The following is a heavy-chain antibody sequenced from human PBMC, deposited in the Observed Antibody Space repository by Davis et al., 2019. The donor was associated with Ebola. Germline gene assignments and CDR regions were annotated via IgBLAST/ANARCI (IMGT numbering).Heavy chain of an antibody. CDR1: GFTFSTYA. V-gene: IGHV3-30*18. J-gene: IGHJ4*02. D-gene: IGHD5-12*01. CDR2: ISYDGSNK. Sequence: GGSLRLSCAASGFTFSTYAMGWVRQAPGKGLEWVAVISYDGSNKYYADSVKGRFTISRDNSKNTLYLQMNSLRAEDTAVYYCAKVDSGYDSVGYWGQGTLVTVSS. CDR3: AKVDSGYDSVGY.